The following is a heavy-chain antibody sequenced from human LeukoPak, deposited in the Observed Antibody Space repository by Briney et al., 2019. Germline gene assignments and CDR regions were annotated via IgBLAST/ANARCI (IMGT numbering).Heavy chain of an antibody. CDR3: AGSNLYDFWSGYRYYYYYGMDV. J-gene: IGHJ6*02. Sequence: SETLSLTCTVSGGSISSSSYYWGWIRQPPGKGLEWIGSIYYSGSPYYNPSLESRVTISVDTSKNQFSLKLSSVTAADTAVYYCAGSNLYDFWSGYRYYYYYGMDVWGQGTAVTVSS. D-gene: IGHD3-3*01. V-gene: IGHV4-39*01. CDR1: GGSISSSSYY. CDR2: IYYSGSP.